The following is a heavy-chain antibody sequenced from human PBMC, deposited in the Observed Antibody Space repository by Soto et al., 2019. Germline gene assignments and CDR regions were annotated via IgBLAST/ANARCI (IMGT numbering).Heavy chain of an antibody. CDR3: ARTDKFTSQSSGWANRFDC. CDR1: GFTFTNYA. D-gene: IGHD6-19*01. CDR2: IIATGGT. Sequence: EVQLLESGGGLVQPGGSLRLYCAASGFTFTNYAMTWVRQAPGRGLEWVSTIIATGGTFYGNTVKGRFTISRDNSRSTLYLQMNILRADDAAIYYCARTDKFTSQSSGWANRFDCWGQGTLVTVSS. V-gene: IGHV3-23*01. J-gene: IGHJ4*02.